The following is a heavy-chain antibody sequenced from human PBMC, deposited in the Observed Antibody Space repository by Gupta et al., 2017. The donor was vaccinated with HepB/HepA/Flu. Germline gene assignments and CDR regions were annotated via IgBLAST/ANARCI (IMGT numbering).Heavy chain of an antibody. CDR3: ARVRGAYFSDF. CDR2: IGSNGGTT. CDR1: GFTFSSYA. Sequence: EVQLVESGGGLVQPGGSLRLSCAPSGFTFSSYAMHWVRQAPGKGLECVSGIGSNGGTTYYANSVKGRFTISRDNSKNTLYLQMGSLRAEDTAVYYCARVRGAYFSDFWGQGTLVTVSS. J-gene: IGHJ4*02. V-gene: IGHV3-64*01. D-gene: IGHD3-16*01.